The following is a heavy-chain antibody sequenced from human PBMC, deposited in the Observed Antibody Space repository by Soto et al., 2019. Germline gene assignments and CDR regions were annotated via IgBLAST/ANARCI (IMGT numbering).Heavy chain of an antibody. D-gene: IGHD3-22*01. CDR3: ARDSLDSSGYSYYYDYYGMDV. CDR2: ISAYNGNT. V-gene: IGHV1-18*04. J-gene: IGHJ6*02. Sequence: QVQLVQSGAEVKKPGASVKVSCKASGYTFTSYGISWVRQAPGQGLEWMGWISAYNGNTNYAQKLQGRVTMTTDTSTSTAYMELRSLRSDDTAVYYCARDSLDSSGYSYYYDYYGMDVWGQGTTVTVSS. CDR1: GYTFTSYG.